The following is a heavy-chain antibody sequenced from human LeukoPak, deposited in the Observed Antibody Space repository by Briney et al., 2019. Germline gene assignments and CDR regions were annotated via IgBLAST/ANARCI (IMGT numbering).Heavy chain of an antibody. CDR3: AKYIFYDSSGYYPFPFDY. D-gene: IGHD3-22*01. CDR2: ISGSGGST. V-gene: IGHV3-23*01. CDR1: GFTFSSYA. J-gene: IGHJ4*02. Sequence: PGGSLRLSCAASGFTFSSYAMSWVRQAPGKGLEWVSSISGSGGSTFYADSVKGRFTISRDNSKNTLYLQMNSLRAEDTAVYYCAKYIFYDSSGYYPFPFDYWGQGTLVTVSS.